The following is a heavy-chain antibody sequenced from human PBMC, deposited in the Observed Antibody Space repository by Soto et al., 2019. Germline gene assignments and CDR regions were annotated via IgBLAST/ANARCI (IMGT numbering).Heavy chain of an antibody. CDR2: MSWNSGNI. Sequence: GGSLRLSCVASGFGFGGYAMHWVRQGPGKGLEWVSGMSWNSGNIGYADSVKGRFTISRGNAKNSLYLQMNSLRAEDTAVYYCARDPGYNYDLPDYWGQGTLVTVSS. D-gene: IGHD5-12*01. J-gene: IGHJ4*02. V-gene: IGHV3-9*01. CDR3: ARDPGYNYDLPDY. CDR1: GFGFGGYA.